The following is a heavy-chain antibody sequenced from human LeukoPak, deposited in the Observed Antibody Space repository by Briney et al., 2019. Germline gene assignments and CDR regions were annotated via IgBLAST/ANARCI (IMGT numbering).Heavy chain of an antibody. Sequence: ASVKVSCKASGGTFSSYTLSWVRQTPGQGLEWMGGIILIFGTANYAQKFQGRVTITADESTSTAYMELSSLRSEDTAVYYCARESGYCSSTSCFPFDYWGQGTLVTVSS. D-gene: IGHD2-2*01. J-gene: IGHJ4*02. V-gene: IGHV1-69*13. CDR2: IILIFGTA. CDR1: GGTFSSYT. CDR3: ARESGYCSSTSCFPFDY.